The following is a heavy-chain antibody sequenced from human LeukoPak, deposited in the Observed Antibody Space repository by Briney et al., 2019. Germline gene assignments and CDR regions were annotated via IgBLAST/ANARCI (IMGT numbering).Heavy chain of an antibody. CDR2: IYYSGST. J-gene: IGHJ6*02. Sequence: SETLSLTCTVSGGSISSYYWSWIRQPPGKGLEWIGYIYYSGSTNYNPSLKSRVTISVDTSKNQFSLKLSSVTAADTAVYYCASRSGSYYSYYGMGVWGQGTTVTVSS. D-gene: IGHD1-26*01. CDR1: GGSISSYY. CDR3: ASRSGSYYSYYGMGV. V-gene: IGHV4-59*01.